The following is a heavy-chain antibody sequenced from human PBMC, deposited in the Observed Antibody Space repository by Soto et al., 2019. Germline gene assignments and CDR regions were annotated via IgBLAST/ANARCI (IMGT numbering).Heavy chain of an antibody. CDR3: ATVDGLGVVTPFMDY. CDR2: IYYSGST. V-gene: IGHV4-39*01. CDR1: GGSISSGRYR. D-gene: IGHD3-3*01. J-gene: IGHJ4*02. Sequence: SETLSLTCTVSGGSISSGRYRWGWVRQPPGKGLEWIGTIYYSGSTHYNPSLKSRVTISVDTSKSQFSLRLNSVTAADTAVYYCATVDGLGVVTPFMDYWGQGTLVTVS.